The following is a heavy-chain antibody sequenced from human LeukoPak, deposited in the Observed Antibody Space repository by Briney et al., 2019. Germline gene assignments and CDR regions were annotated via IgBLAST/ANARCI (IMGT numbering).Heavy chain of an antibody. CDR1: GYTFNDHC. D-gene: IGHD3-16*02. CDR3: ARYPIYAFVWGSYRYTFDY. CDR2: INPNSGGT. V-gene: IGHV1-2*02. J-gene: IGHJ4*02. Sequence: ASVKVSCKASGYTFNDHCIHWVRQAPGQGLEWMGWINPNSGGTNYAQKLQGRVTMTRDTSISTAYMELSSLRSDDTAVYYCARYPIYAFVWGSYRYTFDYWGQGTLVTVSS.